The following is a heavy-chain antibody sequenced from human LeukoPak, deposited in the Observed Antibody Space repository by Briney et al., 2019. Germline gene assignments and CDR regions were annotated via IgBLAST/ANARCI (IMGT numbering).Heavy chain of an antibody. Sequence: GGSLRLSCAASGFTFSSYAMSWIRQAPGKGLEWVSAISGSGGSTYYADSVKGRFTFSRDNSKNTLYLQMNSLRAEDTAVYYCANYDYGGSDWFDPWGQGTLVTVSS. CDR1: GFTFSSYA. D-gene: IGHD4-23*01. CDR3: ANYDYGGSDWFDP. CDR2: ISGSGGST. J-gene: IGHJ5*02. V-gene: IGHV3-23*01.